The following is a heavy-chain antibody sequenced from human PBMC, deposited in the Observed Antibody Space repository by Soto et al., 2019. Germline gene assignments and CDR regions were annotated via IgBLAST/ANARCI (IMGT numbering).Heavy chain of an antibody. CDR2: IYHSGST. CDR3: ARYLSHDTPRYFAY. CDR1: GGSISSGGYS. Sequence: PSETLSLTCAVSGGSISSGGYSWSWIRQPPGKGLEWIGYIYHSGSTYYNPSLKSRVTISVDRSKNQFSLKLSSVTAADTAVYYCARYLSHDTPRYFAYWGQGTLVTVSS. J-gene: IGHJ4*02. V-gene: IGHV4-30-2*01. D-gene: IGHD3-9*01.